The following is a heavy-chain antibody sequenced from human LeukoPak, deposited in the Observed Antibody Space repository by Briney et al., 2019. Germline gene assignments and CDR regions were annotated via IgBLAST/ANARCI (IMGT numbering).Heavy chain of an antibody. CDR2: IYYSGST. CDR3: ARSVAGNYVPFDP. J-gene: IGHJ5*02. D-gene: IGHD4-11*01. CDR1: GGSISSYY. V-gene: IGHV4-59*01. Sequence: PSETLSLTCTVSGGSISSYYWSWIRQPPGKGLEWIGYIYYSGSTNYNPSLKSRVTISVDTSKNQFSLKLSSVTAADTAVYYCARSVAGNYVPFDPWGQGTLVTVSS.